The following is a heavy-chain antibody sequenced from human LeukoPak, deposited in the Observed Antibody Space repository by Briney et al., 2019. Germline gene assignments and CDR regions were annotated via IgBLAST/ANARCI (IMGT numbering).Heavy chain of an antibody. V-gene: IGHV3-23*01. CDR1: GFSFSNSF. J-gene: IGHJ3*02. CDR3: ARDRRSSSWPYAFDI. D-gene: IGHD6-13*01. Sequence: PGGSLRLSCAASGFSFSNSFMSWVRQAPGKGLEWVSGISGSGSTTNYADSVKGRFTISRDNSKNTLYLQMNSLRVEDTALYYCARDRRSSSWPYAFDIWGQGAMVTVSS. CDR2: ISGSGSTT.